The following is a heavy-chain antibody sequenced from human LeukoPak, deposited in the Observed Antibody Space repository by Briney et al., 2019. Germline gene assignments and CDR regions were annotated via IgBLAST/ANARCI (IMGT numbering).Heavy chain of an antibody. J-gene: IGHJ5*02. CDR1: GGSISSGGYS. CDR2: IYHSGST. V-gene: IGHV4-30-2*01. D-gene: IGHD4-17*01. CDR3: ARGLDGYYGDQNWFDP. Sequence: SETLSLTCAVSGGSISSGGYSWSWIRQPPGKGLEWIGYIYHSGSTYYNPSLKSRVTISVDRSKNQFSLKLSSVTAADTAVYYWARGLDGYYGDQNWFDPWGQGTLVTVSS.